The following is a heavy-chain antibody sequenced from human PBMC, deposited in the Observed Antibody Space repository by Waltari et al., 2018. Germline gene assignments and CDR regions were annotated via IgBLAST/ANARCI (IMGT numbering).Heavy chain of an antibody. CDR3: ARSAEPNWRLGAFDF. Sequence: QVTLIESGPALVKPKQTLTLTCAFSGFSLNTNGLRVNWIRQPPGKALEWLARIDWDDDKFYSTSLKTRLTISKDTSITQVVLTMTNMHPVDTATYYCARSAEPNWRLGAFDFWGQGILVTVSS. J-gene: IGHJ4*02. CDR2: IDWDDDK. D-gene: IGHD1-20*01. CDR1: GFSLNTNGLR. V-gene: IGHV2-70*04.